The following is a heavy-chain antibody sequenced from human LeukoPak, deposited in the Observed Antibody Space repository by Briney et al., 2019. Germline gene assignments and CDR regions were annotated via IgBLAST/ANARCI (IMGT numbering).Heavy chain of an antibody. J-gene: IGHJ5*02. CDR3: ARLNYYGSGSAYNWFDP. D-gene: IGHD3-10*01. CDR2: IYPGDSDT. V-gene: IGHV5-51*01. Sequence: GESLKISCKGSGYSFTSYWIGWVRQLPGKGLDWMGIIYPGDSDTRYSPSFQGQATISADKSISTAYLQWSSLKASDTAMYYCARLNYYGSGSAYNWFDPWGQGTLVTVSS. CDR1: GYSFTSYW.